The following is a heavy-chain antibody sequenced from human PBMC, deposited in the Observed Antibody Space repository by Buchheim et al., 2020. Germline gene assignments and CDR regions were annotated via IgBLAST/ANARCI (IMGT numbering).Heavy chain of an antibody. V-gene: IGHV3-48*03. CDR1: EFTFSDYD. CDR2: ISSSGSTI. CDR3: ERERRNYYYYMDV. Sequence: EVQLVESGGGLVQPGGSLRLSCAASEFTFSDYDINWVRQAPGKGLEWVSHISSSGSTIYYADSVKGRLTISRDNAKSSLFLQMNSLRAEDTVVYHCERERRNYYYYMDVWGKGTT. J-gene: IGHJ6*03.